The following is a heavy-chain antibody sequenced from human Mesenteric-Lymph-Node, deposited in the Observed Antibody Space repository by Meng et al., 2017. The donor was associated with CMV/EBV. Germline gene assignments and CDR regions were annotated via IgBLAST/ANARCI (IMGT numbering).Heavy chain of an antibody. Sequence: GGSLRLSCVVSGFTFSSFAMSWVRQAPGKGLEWVSSISGSGDRTYYIASVTGRFIIPRDNSKNTLYLEMTSLRAEDTAIYYCVKDQNWNYVVGWFDPWGQGTLVTVSS. V-gene: IGHV3-23*01. D-gene: IGHD1-7*01. J-gene: IGHJ5*02. CDR2: ISGSGDRT. CDR1: GFTFSSFA. CDR3: VKDQNWNYVVGWFDP.